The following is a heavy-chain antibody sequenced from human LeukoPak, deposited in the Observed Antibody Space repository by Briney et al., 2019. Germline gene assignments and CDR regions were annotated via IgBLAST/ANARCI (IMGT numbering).Heavy chain of an antibody. CDR2: MYYSGST. CDR1: GGSIGSSHNY. D-gene: IGHD1-26*01. V-gene: IGHV4-39*01. CDR3: ATHSIVGTIFHD. Sequence: PSETLSLTCTVSGGSIGSSHNYWGWIRQPPGKGLEWIACMYYSGSTYYNPSLKSRVTLFVDTSKNQFSLKLSSVTAADTAVYYCATHSIVGTIFHDWGQGTLVTVSS. J-gene: IGHJ4*02.